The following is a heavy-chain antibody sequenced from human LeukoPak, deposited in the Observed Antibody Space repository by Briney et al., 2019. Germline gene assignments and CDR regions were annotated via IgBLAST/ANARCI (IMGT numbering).Heavy chain of an antibody. CDR1: GGTFSSYS. CDR3: AGSAGYSSGWAQRFDY. V-gene: IGHV1-69*05. CDR2: IIPIFGTA. D-gene: IGHD6-19*01. Sequence: SVKVSCKASGGTFSSYSISWVRQAPGQGLEWMGGIIPIFGTANYAQKFQGRVTITTDESTSTAYMELSSLRSEDTAVYYCAGSAGYSSGWAQRFDYWGQGTLVTVSS. J-gene: IGHJ4*02.